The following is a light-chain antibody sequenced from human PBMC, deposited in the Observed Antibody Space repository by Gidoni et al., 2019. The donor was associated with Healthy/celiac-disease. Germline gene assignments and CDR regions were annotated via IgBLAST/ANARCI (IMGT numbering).Light chain of an antibody. V-gene: IGKV1-9*01. CDR2: AAS. CDR3: QQLNSYPR. J-gene: IGKJ5*01. Sequence: DIQLTQSPSFLSASVGDRVPITCRASQGISSYLAWYQQNPGKAPKLLIYAASTLQSGVPSRFSGSGSGTEFTLTISSLQPEDFATYYCQQLNSYPRFGQGTRLEIK. CDR1: QGISSY.